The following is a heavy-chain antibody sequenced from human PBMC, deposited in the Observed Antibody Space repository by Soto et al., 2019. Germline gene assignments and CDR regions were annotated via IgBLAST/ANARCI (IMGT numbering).Heavy chain of an antibody. CDR3: ARERGGGYFDY. Sequence: QVQLVQSGAEVKKPGASVKVSCKASGYTFTSYDINGVRQATGQGLEWMGWMNPNSNNTGYAQKFQGRLTMTRNTSKSTAYMEPSSLRSGDPAVYYCARERGGGYFDYWGQGTLVTVSS. CDR2: MNPNSNNT. J-gene: IGHJ4*02. D-gene: IGHD3-16*01. CDR1: GYTFTSYD. V-gene: IGHV1-8*01.